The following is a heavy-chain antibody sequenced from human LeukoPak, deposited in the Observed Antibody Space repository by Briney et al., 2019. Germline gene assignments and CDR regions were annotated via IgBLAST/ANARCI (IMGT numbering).Heavy chain of an antibody. CDR2: IYYTGST. Sequence: SETLSLTCTVSGSSITGYYWTWIRQPPGKALEWIAYIYYTGSTNYSPSLKSRVTMSVDTSKNQFSLKLSSVTAADTAVYYCARLSDSNYGWFDPWGQGTLVTVSS. CDR3: ARLSDSNYGWFDP. D-gene: IGHD4-11*01. CDR1: GSSITGYY. J-gene: IGHJ5*02. V-gene: IGHV4-59*08.